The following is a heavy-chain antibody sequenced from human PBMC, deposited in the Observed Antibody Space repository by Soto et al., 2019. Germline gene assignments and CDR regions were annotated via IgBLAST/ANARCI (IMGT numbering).Heavy chain of an antibody. J-gene: IGHJ6*02. D-gene: IGHD6-13*01. V-gene: IGHV5-10-1*01. Sequence: GESLKISCKGSGYSFTSYWISWVRQMPGKGLEWMGRIDPSDSYTNYSPSFQGHVTISADKSISTAYLQWSSLKASDTAMYYCARLPGYSLRYYYYGMDVWCQGTTVTVSS. CDR1: GYSFTSYW. CDR3: ARLPGYSLRYYYYGMDV. CDR2: IDPSDSYT.